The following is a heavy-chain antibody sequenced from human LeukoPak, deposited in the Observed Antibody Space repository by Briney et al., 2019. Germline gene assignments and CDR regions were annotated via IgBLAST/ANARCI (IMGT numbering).Heavy chain of an antibody. J-gene: IGHJ4*02. CDR2: IYTSGST. D-gene: IGHD5-12*01. CDR1: GGSVSSGSYY. CDR3: ARGGYDSSDYFDY. V-gene: IGHV4-61*02. Sequence: SETLSLTCTVSGGSVSSGSYYWSWIRQPAGKGLEWIGRIYTSGSTNYNPSLKRRATISVDTSKNQYSLKLSSVTAADTAVYYCARGGYDSSDYFDYWGQGTLVTVSS.